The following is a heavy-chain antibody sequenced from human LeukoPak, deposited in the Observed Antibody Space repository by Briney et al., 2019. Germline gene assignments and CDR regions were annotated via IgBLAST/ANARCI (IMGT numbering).Heavy chain of an antibody. D-gene: IGHD7-27*01. CDR3: AKDDAWGRFQH. V-gene: IGHV3-53*01. Sequence: GGPLRLSCAASGFTVSSNYMSWVRQAPGKGLEWVSVIYSGGSTYYTHSVQGRFTISRDNSRNMVYVQMNSLRVEDTAVYYCAKDDAWGRFQHWGQGTLVSVSS. CDR1: GFTVSSNY. CDR2: IYSGGST. J-gene: IGHJ1*01.